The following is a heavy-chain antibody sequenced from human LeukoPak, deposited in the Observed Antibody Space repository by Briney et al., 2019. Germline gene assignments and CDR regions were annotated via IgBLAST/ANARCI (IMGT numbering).Heavy chain of an antibody. CDR3: ASNTYGYYFDY. Sequence: SETLSLTCAVYGGSFSGYYWSRIRQPPGKGLEWIGEINHSGSTNYNPSLKSRVTISVDTSKNQFSLKLSSVTAADTAVYYCASNTYGYYFDYWGQGTLVTVSS. J-gene: IGHJ4*02. D-gene: IGHD4-17*01. CDR1: GGSFSGYY. CDR2: INHSGST. V-gene: IGHV4-34*01.